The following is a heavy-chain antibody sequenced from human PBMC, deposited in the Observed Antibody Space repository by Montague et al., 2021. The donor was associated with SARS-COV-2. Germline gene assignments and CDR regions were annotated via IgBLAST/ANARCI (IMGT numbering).Heavy chain of an antibody. CDR2: IYYSGST. Sequence: SETLSLTCTVSGGSISSSSYYWGWIRQPTGKGLEWIGSIYYSGSTYYNPSLKSRVTISVVTSKNQLSLKLSSVTAADTAVYYCARDGGTVTTFLGVGYVGGGVNWFDPWGQGTLVTVSS. V-gene: IGHV4-39*07. D-gene: IGHD4-17*01. J-gene: IGHJ5*02. CDR1: GGSISSSSYY. CDR3: ARDGGTVTTFLGVGYVGGGVNWFDP.